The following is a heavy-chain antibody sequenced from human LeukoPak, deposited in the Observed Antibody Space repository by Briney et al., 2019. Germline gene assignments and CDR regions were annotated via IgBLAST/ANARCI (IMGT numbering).Heavy chain of an antibody. J-gene: IGHJ4*02. CDR2: FFQLGGT. CDR3: ATTDRYGDYESMNFDY. D-gene: IGHD4-17*01. CDR1: GFSIGTGYY. Sequence: SETLSLTCSVSGFSIGTGYYWAWIRQPPGKGLEWIGSFFQLGGTYYNPSLKSRVTISVDTSKNQFSLKLSSVTAADTAVYYCATTDRYGDYESMNFDYWGQGTLVTVSS. V-gene: IGHV4-38-2*02.